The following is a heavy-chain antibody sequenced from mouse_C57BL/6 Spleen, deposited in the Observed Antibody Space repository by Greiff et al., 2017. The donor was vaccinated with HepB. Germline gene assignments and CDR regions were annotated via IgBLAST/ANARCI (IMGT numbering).Heavy chain of an antibody. D-gene: IGHD2-3*01. V-gene: IGHV1-69*01. J-gene: IGHJ4*01. CDR3: ARYDGYLYAMDY. CDR2: IDPSDSYT. Sequence: VQLQQPGAELVMPGASVKLSCKASGYTFTSYWMHWVKQRPGQGLEWIGEIDPSDSYTNYNQKFKGKSTLTVDKSSSTAYMQLSSLKSEDSAVYYCARYDGYLYAMDYWGQGTSVTVSS. CDR1: GYTFTSYW.